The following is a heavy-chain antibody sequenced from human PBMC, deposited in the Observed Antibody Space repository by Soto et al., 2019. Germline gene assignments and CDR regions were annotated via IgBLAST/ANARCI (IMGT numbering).Heavy chain of an antibody. CDR3: AREKYYXGSGSYSFDY. CDR1: GGSISSYY. CDR2: IYYSGST. J-gene: IGHJ4*02. V-gene: IGHV4-59*01. Sequence: SETLSLTCTVSGGSISSYYWSWIRQPPGKGLEWIGYIYYSGSTNYNPSLKSRVTISVDTSKNQFSLKLSSVTAADTAVYYCAREKYYXGSGSYSFDYWGQGTLVTVSS. D-gene: IGHD3-10*01.